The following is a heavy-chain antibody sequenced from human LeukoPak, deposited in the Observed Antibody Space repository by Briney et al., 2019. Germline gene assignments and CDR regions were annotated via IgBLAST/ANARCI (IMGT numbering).Heavy chain of an antibody. D-gene: IGHD2-21*02. CDR1: GGSISSSSYS. J-gene: IGHJ3*02. CDR2: IYYSGST. CDR3: ARRGDYALDAFDI. Sequence: SETLSLTCTVSGGSISSSSYSWGWIRQPPGKGLEWIGSIYYSGSTYYNPSLKSRVTISVDTSKNQFSLKLSSVTAADTAVYYCARRGDYALDAFDIWGQGTMVTVSS. V-gene: IGHV4-39*01.